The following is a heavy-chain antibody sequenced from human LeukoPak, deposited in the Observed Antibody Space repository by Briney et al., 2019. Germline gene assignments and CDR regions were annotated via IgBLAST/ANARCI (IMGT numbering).Heavy chain of an antibody. J-gene: IGHJ4*02. CDR1: GFSFSSSS. CDR2: ISSSGKYI. V-gene: IGHV3-21*01. Sequence: GGSLRLSCAASGFSFSSSSMSWVRQAPGKGLEWVSSISSSGKYIYYADSMKVRFTVSRDNARSSVYLEMNSLRSDDTAVYYCSRDVSRDISCYTGWGQGTLVTVSS. CDR3: SRDVSRDISCYTG. D-gene: IGHD2-2*02.